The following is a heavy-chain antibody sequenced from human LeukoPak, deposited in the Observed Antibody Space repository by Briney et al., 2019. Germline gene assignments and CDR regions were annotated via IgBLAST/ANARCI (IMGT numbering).Heavy chain of an antibody. Sequence: VASVKVSCKASGYTFTSYDINWVRQATGQGLEWMGWMNPNSGNTGYAQKFQGRVTMTRNTSISTAYMELSSLRSEDTAVYYCAREVYYGSGSNIRFDYWGQGTLVTVSS. CDR1: GYTFTSYD. D-gene: IGHD3-10*01. J-gene: IGHJ4*02. V-gene: IGHV1-8*01. CDR2: MNPNSGNT. CDR3: AREVYYGSGSNIRFDY.